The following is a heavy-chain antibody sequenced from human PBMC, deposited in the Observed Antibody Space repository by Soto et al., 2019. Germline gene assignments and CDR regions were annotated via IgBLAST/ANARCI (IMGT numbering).Heavy chain of an antibody. J-gene: IGHJ4*02. CDR1: GGSISSGDYY. Sequence: QVQLQESGPGLVKPSQTLSLTCTVSGGSISSGDYYWSWIRQPPGKGLEWIGYIYYSGSTYYNPSLKRRVTISVDTSKNQFSLKLSSVTAADTAVYYCARGRGVYDSSEGYYFDYWGQGTLVTVSS. CDR3: ARGRGVYDSSEGYYFDY. CDR2: IYYSGST. D-gene: IGHD3-22*01. V-gene: IGHV4-30-4*01.